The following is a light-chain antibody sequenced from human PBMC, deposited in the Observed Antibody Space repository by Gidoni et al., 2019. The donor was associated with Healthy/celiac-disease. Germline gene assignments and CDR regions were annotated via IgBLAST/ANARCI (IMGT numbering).Light chain of an antibody. Sequence: EIVLPQSPGTLSLSTGERATLSCMASQSVSSSYLAWYQQKPGQAPRLLIYGASSRATGIPDRFSGSGSGTDFTLTISRLEPEDFAVYYCQQYGSSPLTFXGXTKVEIK. CDR1: QSVSSSY. CDR3: QQYGSSPLT. V-gene: IGKV3-20*01. CDR2: GAS. J-gene: IGKJ4*01.